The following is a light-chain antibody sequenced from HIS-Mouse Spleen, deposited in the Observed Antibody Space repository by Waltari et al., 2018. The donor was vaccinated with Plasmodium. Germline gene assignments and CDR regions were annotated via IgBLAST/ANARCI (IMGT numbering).Light chain of an antibody. Sequence: EIVMTQSPATLSVSPGERATLPCRASQSVSSILAWYQQKPGQAPRLLIYGASTRATGIPARFSGSGSGTEFTLTISSLQSEDFAVYYCQQYNNWSFTFGPGTKVDIK. CDR3: QQYNNWSFT. CDR2: GAS. V-gene: IGKV3-15*01. J-gene: IGKJ3*01. CDR1: QSVSSI.